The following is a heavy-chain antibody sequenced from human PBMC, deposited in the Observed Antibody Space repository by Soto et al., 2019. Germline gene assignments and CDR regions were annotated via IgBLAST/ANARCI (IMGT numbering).Heavy chain of an antibody. V-gene: IGHV4-39*01. D-gene: IGHD6-13*01. CDR1: GGSITGGSISSTTYY. CDR3: ARGERAAGTDWWFDP. Sequence: SETLSLTCTVSGGSITGGSISSTTYYWGWMRQPPGKGLEWIASFFIGGNTYYNPSLKSRVTTSVDTSKNQFSLKLSSVTAADTAVYYCARGERAAGTDWWFDPWGQGTLVTVSS. J-gene: IGHJ5*02. CDR2: FFIGGNT.